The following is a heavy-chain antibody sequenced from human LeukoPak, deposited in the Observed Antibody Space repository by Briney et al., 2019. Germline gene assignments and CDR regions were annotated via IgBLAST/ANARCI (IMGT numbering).Heavy chain of an antibody. CDR2: IYSGGST. D-gene: IGHD4-17*01. CDR1: GFTVSSNY. CDR3: ARDKWDYGETRPYYYGMDV. V-gene: IGHV3-53*01. Sequence: GGSLRLSCAASGFTVSSNYMSWVRQAPGKGLEWVSVIYSGGSTYYADSVKGRFTISRDNSKNTLYLQMNSLRAEDTAVYYCARDKWDYGETRPYYYGMDVWGQGTTVTVSS. J-gene: IGHJ6*02.